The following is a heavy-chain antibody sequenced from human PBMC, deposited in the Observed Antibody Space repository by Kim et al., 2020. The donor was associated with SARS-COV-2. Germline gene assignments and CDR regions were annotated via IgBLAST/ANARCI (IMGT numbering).Heavy chain of an antibody. CDR2: IYHSGST. Sequence: SETLSLTCAVSGDSISTNNWWSWLRQPPGKGLERIGEIYHSGSTNYNPSLKSRVTISVDKSKNQFSLKLSFVTAADTAVYYCARGVSVAGTNRRTXYWGQGTLXTXSS. V-gene: IGHV4-4*02. CDR3: ARGVSVAGTNRRTXY. J-gene: IGHJ4*02. D-gene: IGHD6-19*01. CDR1: GDSISTNNW.